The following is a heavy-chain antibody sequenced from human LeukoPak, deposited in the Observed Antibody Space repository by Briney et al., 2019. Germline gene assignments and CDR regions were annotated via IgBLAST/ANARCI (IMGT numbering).Heavy chain of an antibody. D-gene: IGHD4-17*01. CDR3: ARCSTYGATRGPFDY. Sequence: PSQTLSLTCAVSGGSISSGGYYWSWIRQPPGKGLEWIGEINHSGSTNYNPSLKSRVTISVDTSKNQFSLKLSSVTAADTAVYYCARCSTYGATRGPFDYWGQGTLVTVSS. CDR2: INHSGST. J-gene: IGHJ4*02. V-gene: IGHV4-30-2*01. CDR1: GGSISSGGYY.